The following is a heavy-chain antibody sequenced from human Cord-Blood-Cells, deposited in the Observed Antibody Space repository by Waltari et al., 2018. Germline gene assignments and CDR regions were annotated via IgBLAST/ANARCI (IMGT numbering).Heavy chain of an antibody. D-gene: IGHD1-26*01. Sequence: QVQLVQSGAEVKKPGASVKVSCKVSGYTLTELSMPCVRQAPGKGLEWMGGFDPEDGETIYAQKFQGRVTMTEDTSTDTAYMELSSLRSEDTAVYYCATAYRVGAATGFDYWGQGTLVTVSS. CDR2: FDPEDGET. V-gene: IGHV1-24*01. CDR3: ATAYRVGAATGFDY. J-gene: IGHJ4*02. CDR1: GYTLTELS.